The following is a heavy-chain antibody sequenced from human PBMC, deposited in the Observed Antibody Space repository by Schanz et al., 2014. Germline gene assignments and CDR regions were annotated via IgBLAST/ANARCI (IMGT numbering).Heavy chain of an antibody. V-gene: IGHV3-23*04. D-gene: IGHD3-10*01. Sequence: EVQLVESGGGLVQPGGSLRLSCAASGFTFSTYAMSWVRQAPGKGLEWVSALSGSGGSTYYADSVKDRFTVSRDNSKNTLYLQMNSLRAEDTAVYYCARANYRRKINFDYWGRGTLVTVSS. CDR1: GFTFSTYA. CDR2: LSGSGGST. CDR3: ARANYRRKINFDY. J-gene: IGHJ4*02.